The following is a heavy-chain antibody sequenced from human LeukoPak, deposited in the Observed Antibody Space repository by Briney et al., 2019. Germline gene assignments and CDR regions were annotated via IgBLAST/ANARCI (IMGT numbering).Heavy chain of an antibody. V-gene: IGHV3-21*01. CDR1: GFTFTTYS. D-gene: IGHD6-19*01. Sequence: GGSLRLYCAASGFTFTTYSMNWVRQAPGKGLEWLSSISSSSSYTYYADSVKGRFTISRDNAKNSLFLQMNSLRAEDTAVYYCARLYGSGWYSFDYWGQGTLVTVSS. CDR3: ARLYGSGWYSFDY. J-gene: IGHJ4*02. CDR2: ISSSSSYT.